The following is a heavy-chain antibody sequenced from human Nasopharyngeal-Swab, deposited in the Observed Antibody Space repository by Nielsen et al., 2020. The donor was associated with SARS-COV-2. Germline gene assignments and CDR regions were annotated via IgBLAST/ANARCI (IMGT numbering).Heavy chain of an antibody. V-gene: IGHV3-23*01. CDR2: IGGSGGTT. CDR3: AKDHDSSGSYLDY. D-gene: IGHD3-22*01. Sequence: GESLKISCAASGFTFSGYAMNWVRQAPGKGLEWVSVIGGSGGTTSYADSVKGRFTISRDNSKNTVDLQMDSLRAEDTAVYYCAKDHDSSGSYLDYWGQGTLVTVSS. CDR1: GFTFSGYA. J-gene: IGHJ4*02.